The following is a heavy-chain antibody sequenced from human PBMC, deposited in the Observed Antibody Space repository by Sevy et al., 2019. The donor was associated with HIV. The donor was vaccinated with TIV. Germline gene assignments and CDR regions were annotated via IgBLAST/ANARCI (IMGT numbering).Heavy chain of an antibody. V-gene: IGHV4-61*01. CDR3: ARLSAVSRSYNFDY. J-gene: IGHJ4*02. Sequence: SETLSLTCTVSGDSVSSDNYHWSWIRQPPGKGLGWIGYRFYRGSTNYNPSLKSRVTISVDTSKNQFSLKLNSVTAADTAVYYCARLSAVSRSYNFDYWGQGTLVTVSS. D-gene: IGHD4-4*01. CDR1: GDSVSSDNYH. CDR2: RFYRGST.